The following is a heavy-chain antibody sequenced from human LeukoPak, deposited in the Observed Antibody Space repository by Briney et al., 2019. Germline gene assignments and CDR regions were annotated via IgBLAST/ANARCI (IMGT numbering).Heavy chain of an antibody. V-gene: IGHV3-53*01. CDR1: GFTVSSKY. J-gene: IGHJ6*02. CDR3: ASRGEYSSSWYGMDV. Sequence: GGSLRLSCVVSGFTVSSKYMTWVRQAPGKGLEWVSVFYSSGTTNYADSVKGRFIISRDNSKNTLYLQMNSLRAEDTAVYYCASRGEYSSSWYGMDVWGQGTTVTVSS. CDR2: FYSSGTT. D-gene: IGHD6-13*01.